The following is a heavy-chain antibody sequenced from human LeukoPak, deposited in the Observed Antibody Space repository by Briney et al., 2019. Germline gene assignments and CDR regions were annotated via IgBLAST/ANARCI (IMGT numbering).Heavy chain of an antibody. CDR1: GFTFSGSA. CDR3: TGRAVAPAFDI. J-gene: IGHJ3*02. CDR2: IRSKANSYAT. Sequence: GGSLRLSCAASGFTFSGSAMHWVRQASGKGLEWVGRIRSKANSYATAYAASVKGRFTISRDDSKNTAYLQMNSLKTEDTAVYYCTGRAVAPAFDIWGQGTMVTVSS. D-gene: IGHD5-12*01. V-gene: IGHV3-73*01.